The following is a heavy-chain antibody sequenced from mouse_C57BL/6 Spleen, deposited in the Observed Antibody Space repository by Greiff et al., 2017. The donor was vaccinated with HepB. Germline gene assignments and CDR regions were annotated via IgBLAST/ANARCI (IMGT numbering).Heavy chain of an antibody. D-gene: IGHD2-3*01. CDR3: ARGFFRDGYYPYYAMDY. CDR2: IYPGSGST. Sequence: QVQLQQPGAELVKPGASVKMSCKASGYTFTSYWITWVKQRPGQGLEWIGDIYPGSGSTNYNEKFKSKATLTVDTSSSTAYMQLSSLTSEDSAVYYCARGFFRDGYYPYYAMDYWGQGTSVTVSS. J-gene: IGHJ4*01. CDR1: GYTFTSYW. V-gene: IGHV1-55*01.